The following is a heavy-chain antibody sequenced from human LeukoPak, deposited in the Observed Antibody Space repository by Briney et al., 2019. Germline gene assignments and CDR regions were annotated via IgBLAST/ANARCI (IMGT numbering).Heavy chain of an antibody. CDR3: AKDKAGTIVWYGKWAIGLFDY. CDR2: ISADGGST. Sequence: GGSLRLSCAASGFTFDAYAMHWVRQARGKGLQWISLISADGGSTYYADSVKGRFTISRDNSRNSLYLQMNSLTTEDTAFYYCAKDKAGTIVWYGKWAIGLFDYWGQGTLLTVSS. D-gene: IGHD6-13*01. V-gene: IGHV3-43*02. CDR1: GFTFDAYA. J-gene: IGHJ4*02.